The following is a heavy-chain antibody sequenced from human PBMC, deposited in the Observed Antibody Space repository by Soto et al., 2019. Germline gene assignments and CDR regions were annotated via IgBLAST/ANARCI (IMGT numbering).Heavy chain of an antibody. CDR1: GFTFSSYS. J-gene: IGHJ4*02. V-gene: IGHV3-21*01. D-gene: IGHD2-15*01. CDR2: ISSSSSYI. CDR3: ARDRGKIVVVVAASFDY. Sequence: GGSLRLSCAASGFTFSSYSMNWVRQAPGKGLEWVSSISSSSSYIYYADTVKGRFTISRDNAKNSLYLQMNSLRAEDTAVYYCARDRGKIVVVVAASFDYWGQGTLVTVSS.